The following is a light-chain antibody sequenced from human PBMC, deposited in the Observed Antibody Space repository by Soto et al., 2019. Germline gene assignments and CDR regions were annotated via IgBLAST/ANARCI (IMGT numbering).Light chain of an antibody. J-gene: IGKJ3*01. CDR1: QVISSY. V-gene: IGKV1-8*01. CDR3: PQYYRYEVT. CDR2: SAS. Sequence: AIRMTQSPSSFSASTGDRVTITCRASQVISSYLAWYQQKQGKAPKLLIYSASTLQSGVPSRFSGSGSWTDFSLIISCLQSEDFATYYFPQYYRYEVTCGPVIKVDIK.